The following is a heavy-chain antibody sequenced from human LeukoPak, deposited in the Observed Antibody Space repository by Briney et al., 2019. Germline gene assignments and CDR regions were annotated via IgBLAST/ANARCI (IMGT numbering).Heavy chain of an antibody. D-gene: IGHD6-19*01. CDR3: AKKVSSSGGPYYSDY. CDR1: GFTFSTYA. CDR2: ISGSGGNT. V-gene: IGHV3-23*01. Sequence: PGGSLRLSCAASGFTFSTYAVSWVRQAPAKGLDWVSLISGSGGNTYYADSVKGRYTISRDNSKNTLYLQMDSLRAEDTAIYYCAKKVSSSGGPYYSDYWGQGTLVTVSS. J-gene: IGHJ4*02.